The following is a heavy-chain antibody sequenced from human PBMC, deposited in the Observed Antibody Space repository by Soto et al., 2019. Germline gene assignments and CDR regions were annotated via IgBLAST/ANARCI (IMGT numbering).Heavy chain of an antibody. CDR1: GYTFTSYG. J-gene: IGHJ3*02. CDR2: ISAYNGNT. CDR3: ASRMYDYVWGSPPNAFDI. Sequence: QVQLVQSGAEVKKPGASVKVSCKASGYTFTSYGISWVRQAPGQGLEWMGWISAYNGNTNYAQKLQGRVTMTTDTSTSTAYMELRSLRSDDTAVYYCASRMYDYVWGSPPNAFDIWGQGTMVTVSS. V-gene: IGHV1-18*01. D-gene: IGHD3-16*01.